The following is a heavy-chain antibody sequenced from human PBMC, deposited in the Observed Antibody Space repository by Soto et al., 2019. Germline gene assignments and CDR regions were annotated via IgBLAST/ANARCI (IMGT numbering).Heavy chain of an antibody. Sequence: QVQLVQSGAEVKKPGSSVKVSCKASGGTFNSYAISWVRQAPGQGLEWMGGIIPIFGTADYAQKFQGRVTITAVTSTSTAYIELSSLRSEDTAVYCCASHYASVGYYYRVLAYWGQGTLVTVSS. J-gene: IGHJ4*02. CDR3: ASHYASVGYYYRVLAY. CDR2: IIPIFGTA. CDR1: GGTFNSYA. D-gene: IGHD3-22*01. V-gene: IGHV1-69*14.